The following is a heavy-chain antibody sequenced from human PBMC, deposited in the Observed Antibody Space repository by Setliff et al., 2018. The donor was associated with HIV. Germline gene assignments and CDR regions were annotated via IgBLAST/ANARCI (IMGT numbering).Heavy chain of an antibody. CDR3: AKAHWDPLSPDY. Sequence: GESLKISCATSGFTFSYFWMSWVRQTPGKGLEWVANIKHDGSEKYYVDSLKGRFTISRDNSKSTLYLQVSSLRAEDTAVYFCAKAHWDPLSPDYWGQGTLVTVSS. CDR1: GFTFSYFW. CDR2: IKHDGSEK. D-gene: IGHD1-26*01. J-gene: IGHJ4*02. V-gene: IGHV3-7*03.